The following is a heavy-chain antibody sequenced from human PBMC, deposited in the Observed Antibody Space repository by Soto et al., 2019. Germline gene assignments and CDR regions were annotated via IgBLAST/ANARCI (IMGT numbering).Heavy chain of an antibody. CDR1: DFTFRSYW. J-gene: IGHJ3*01. V-gene: IGHV3-74*01. CDR3: ARSLPGTYGAFDL. D-gene: IGHD1-7*01. CDR2: ISGDGSST. Sequence: EGSLRLSCAASDFTFRSYWMHWVRQNPGKGLVWVSRISGDGSSTSYADSVKGRFTISRDNAKNTMNLQMDSLRAEDTAVYYCARSLPGTYGAFDLWGQGTMVTVSS.